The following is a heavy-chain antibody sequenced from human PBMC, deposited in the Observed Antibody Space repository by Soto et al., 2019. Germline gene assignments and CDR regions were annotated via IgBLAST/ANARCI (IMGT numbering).Heavy chain of an antibody. V-gene: IGHV4-34*01. CDR3: ARGEDYDSSGYFDY. Sequence: PSETLSLTCAVYGGSFSGYYWSWIRQPPGKGLEWIGEINHSGSTNYNPSLKSRVTISVDTSKNQFSLKLSSVTAADTAVYYCARGEDYDSSGYFDYWGQGTLVTVSS. CDR1: GGSFSGYY. D-gene: IGHD3-22*01. CDR2: INHSGST. J-gene: IGHJ4*02.